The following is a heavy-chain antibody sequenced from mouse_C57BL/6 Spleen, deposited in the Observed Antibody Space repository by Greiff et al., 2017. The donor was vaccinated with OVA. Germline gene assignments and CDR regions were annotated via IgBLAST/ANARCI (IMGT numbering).Heavy chain of an antibody. CDR2: IDPENGDT. Sequence: DVQLQESGAELVRPGASVKLSCTASGFNIKDDYMHWVKQRPEQGLEWIGWIDPENGDTEYASKFQGKATITADTSSNTAYLQLSSLTSEDTAVYYCTTAVVEDYYAMDYWGQGTSVTVSS. D-gene: IGHD1-1*01. V-gene: IGHV14-4*01. CDR3: TTAVVEDYYAMDY. CDR1: GFNIKDDY. J-gene: IGHJ4*01.